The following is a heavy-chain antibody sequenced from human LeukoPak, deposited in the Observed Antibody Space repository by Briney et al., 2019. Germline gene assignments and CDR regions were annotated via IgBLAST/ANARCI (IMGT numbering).Heavy chain of an antibody. V-gene: IGHV3-48*03. D-gene: IGHD3-22*01. CDR2: IGSSGVIT. J-gene: IGHJ4*02. Sequence: GGSLRLSCAASGFTFSSFEMNWVRQAPGKGLEWISYIGSSGVITYYADSVKGRFTVSRDNAKNSLYLQMDSLRAEDTAVYYCARDVITSPLDCWGQGTLVTVYS. CDR3: ARDVITSPLDC. CDR1: GFTFSSFE.